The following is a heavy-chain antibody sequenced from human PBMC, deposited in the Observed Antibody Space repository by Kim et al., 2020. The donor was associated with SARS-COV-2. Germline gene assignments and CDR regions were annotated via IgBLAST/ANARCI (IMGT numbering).Heavy chain of an antibody. Sequence: SLKSRVTRSVDTSKNQFSLKLSSVTAADTAVYYCARGQLRSDYYYYGMDVWGQGTTVTVSS. D-gene: IGHD2-2*01. J-gene: IGHJ6*02. CDR3: ARGQLRSDYYYYGMDV. V-gene: IGHV4-34*01.